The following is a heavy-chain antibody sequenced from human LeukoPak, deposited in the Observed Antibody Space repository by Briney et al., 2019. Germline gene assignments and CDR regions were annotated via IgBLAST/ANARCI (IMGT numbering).Heavy chain of an antibody. CDR1: GFTFSDYY. D-gene: IGHD3-22*01. CDR2: ISSIGSTI. V-gene: IGHV3-11*01. J-gene: IGHJ4*02. CDR3: ARGPYYYDSSGYYPNAIDY. Sequence: PGGSLRLSCAASGFTFSDYYMSWIRQAPGKGQEWVSYISSIGSTIYYADSVKGGYTISRDNAKNSLYLQMNSLRAEDTAVYYCARGPYYYDSSGYYPNAIDYWGQGTLVTVSS.